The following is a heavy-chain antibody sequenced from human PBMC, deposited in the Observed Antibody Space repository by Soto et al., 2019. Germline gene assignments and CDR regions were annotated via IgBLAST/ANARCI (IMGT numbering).Heavy chain of an antibody. CDR3: ARCSVAGTGGNWFDP. CDR2: IYYSGST. V-gene: IGHV4-39*01. CDR1: GGSISSSSYY. Sequence: SETLSLTCTVSGGSISSSSYYWGWIRQPPGKGLEWIGSIYYSGSTYYNPSLKSRVTISVDTSKNQFSLKLGSVTAADTAVYYCARCSVAGTGGNWFDPWGQGALVTVSS. D-gene: IGHD6-19*01. J-gene: IGHJ5*02.